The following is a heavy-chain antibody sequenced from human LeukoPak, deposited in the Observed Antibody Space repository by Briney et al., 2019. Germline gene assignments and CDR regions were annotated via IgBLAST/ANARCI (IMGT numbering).Heavy chain of an antibody. Sequence: PSETLSLTCTVSGGSISSGGYYWSWIRQHPGKGLEWIGYIYYSGSTYYNPSLKSRVTISVDTSKNQFSLKLSSVTAADTAVYYCARVSYYDSREDYGMDVWGQGTTVTVSS. CDR1: GGSISSGGYY. D-gene: IGHD3-22*01. CDR3: ARVSYYDSREDYGMDV. V-gene: IGHV4-31*03. J-gene: IGHJ6*02. CDR2: IYYSGST.